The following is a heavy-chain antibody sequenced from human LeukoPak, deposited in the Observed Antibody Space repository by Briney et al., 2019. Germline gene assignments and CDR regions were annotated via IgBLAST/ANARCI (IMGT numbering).Heavy chain of an antibody. J-gene: IGHJ3*02. Sequence: GGSLRLSCAVSGFTVNTNYMSWVRQAPGKGLEWVSVIYSGGSTKYADSVKGRFTISRGNAKNTLYLQMNSLRAEDTAVYYCARDVGDAFDIWGQGTMVTVSS. CDR1: GFTVNTNY. CDR2: IYSGGST. V-gene: IGHV3-53*01. CDR3: ARDVGDAFDI.